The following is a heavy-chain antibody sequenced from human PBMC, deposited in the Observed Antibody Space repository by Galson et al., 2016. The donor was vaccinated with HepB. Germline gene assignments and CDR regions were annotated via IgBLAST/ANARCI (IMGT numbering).Heavy chain of an antibody. D-gene: IGHD6-19*01. CDR2: IIPIIGIE. J-gene: IGHJ4*02. Sequence: SVKVSCKASGGIFSSYTISWVRQAPGQGLEWMGRIIPIIGIENYAQKFQGRVTITADKSTSTAYMELSSLTSEDTAVYYCLCSGLRADFDYWGQGTLVTVSS. CDR3: LCSGLRADFDY. CDR1: GGIFSSYT. V-gene: IGHV1-69*02.